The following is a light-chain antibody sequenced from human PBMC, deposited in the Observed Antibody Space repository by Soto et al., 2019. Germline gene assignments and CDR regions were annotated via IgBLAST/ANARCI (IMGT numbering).Light chain of an antibody. V-gene: IGLV1-40*01. Sequence: QSVLTQPPSVSGAPGQRVTISCTGSSSNIGAGYDVHWYQQLPGTAPKLLIYGNSNRPSGVPDRFSGSKSGTSASLAITGLQAEDEADHYCQSYDSILSYVFGTGTKVTVL. CDR3: QSYDSILSYV. CDR1: SSNIGAGYD. J-gene: IGLJ1*01. CDR2: GNS.